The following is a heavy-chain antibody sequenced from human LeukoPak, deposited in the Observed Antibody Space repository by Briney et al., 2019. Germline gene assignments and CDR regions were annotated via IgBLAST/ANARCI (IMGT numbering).Heavy chain of an antibody. V-gene: IGHV3-33*01. CDR1: GFTFSSYG. CDR2: IWYDGSNK. D-gene: IGHD2-15*01. Sequence: PGGSLRLSCAASGFTFSSYGMHWARQAPGKGLEWGEVIWYDGSNKYYADSVKGRFTISRDNSKNTLYLQMNSLRAEDTAVYYCASLSATTVWVTYWGQGTLVTVSS. CDR3: ASLSATTVWVTY. J-gene: IGHJ4*02.